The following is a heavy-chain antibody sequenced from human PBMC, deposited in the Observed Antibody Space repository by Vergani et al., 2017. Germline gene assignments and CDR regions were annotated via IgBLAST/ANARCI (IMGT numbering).Heavy chain of an antibody. CDR3: ARTYAPVMNFDY. D-gene: IGHD2/OR15-2a*01. CDR2: IYYSGST. J-gene: IGHJ4*02. V-gene: IGHV4-39*01. Sequence: QLQLQESGPGLVKPSETLSLTCTVSGGSISSSSYYWGWIRQPPGKGLEWIGSIYYSGSTYYNPSLKSRVTISVDTSKNQFSLKLSSVTAADTAVYYCARTYAPVMNFDYWGQGTLVTVSS. CDR1: GGSISSSSYY.